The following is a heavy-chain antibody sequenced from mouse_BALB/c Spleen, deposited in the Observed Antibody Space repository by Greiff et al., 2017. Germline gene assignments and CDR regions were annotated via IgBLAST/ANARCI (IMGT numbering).Heavy chain of an antibody. CDR3: AGTISRGFAY. Sequence: DVQLQESGPGLVKPSQSLSLTCSVTGYSITSGYYWNWIRQFPGNKLEWMGYISYDGSNNYNPSLKNRISITRDTSKNQFFLKLNSVTTEDTATYYCAGTISRGFAYWGQGTLVTVSA. CDR1: GYSITSGYY. D-gene: IGHD1-1*01. V-gene: IGHV3-6*02. J-gene: IGHJ3*01. CDR2: ISYDGSN.